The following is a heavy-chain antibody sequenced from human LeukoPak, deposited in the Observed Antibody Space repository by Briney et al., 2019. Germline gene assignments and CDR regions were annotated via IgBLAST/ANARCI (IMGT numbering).Heavy chain of an antibody. D-gene: IGHD7-27*01. CDR1: GGSISSSSNY. CDR2: IHYTGTS. CDR3: ARFWGSGGDC. J-gene: IGHJ4*02. Sequence: SETLSLTCNVSGGSISSSSNYWGWIRQPPGKGLEWIGNIHYTGTSYYNPSRQSRVTISVDTSKKHFSLKLSSVTAADTAVYYCARFWGSGGDCWGQGTLVTVSS. V-gene: IGHV4-39*02.